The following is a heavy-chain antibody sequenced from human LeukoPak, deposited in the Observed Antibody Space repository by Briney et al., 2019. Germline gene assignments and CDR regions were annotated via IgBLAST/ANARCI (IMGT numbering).Heavy chain of an antibody. CDR2: INSDGSST. CDR1: GFTFSSYW. Sequence: GGSLRLSCAASGFTFSSYWMHWVRQAPGKGLVWVSRINSDGSSTYYADSVKGRFTISRDNSKNTLYLQMNSLRAEDTAVYYCAKDHMPMQWLAYYFDYWGQGTLVTVSS. CDR3: AKDHMPMQWLAYYFDY. D-gene: IGHD6-19*01. J-gene: IGHJ4*02. V-gene: IGHV3-74*01.